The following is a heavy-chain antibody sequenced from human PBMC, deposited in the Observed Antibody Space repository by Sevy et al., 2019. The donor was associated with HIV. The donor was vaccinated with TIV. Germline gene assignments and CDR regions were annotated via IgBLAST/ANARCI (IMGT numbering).Heavy chain of an antibody. CDR3: ARGWMGVTYYYYGMDV. CDR2: IYYSGST. J-gene: IGHJ6*02. D-gene: IGHD1-26*01. Sequence: SETLSLTCTVSGGSISSYYWSWIRQPPGKGLEWIGYIYYSGSTNYNPSLKSRVTISVDTSKNQFSLKLSSVTAADTAVYYCARGWMGVTYYYYGMDVWGQGTTVTVSS. CDR1: GGSISSYY. V-gene: IGHV4-59*13.